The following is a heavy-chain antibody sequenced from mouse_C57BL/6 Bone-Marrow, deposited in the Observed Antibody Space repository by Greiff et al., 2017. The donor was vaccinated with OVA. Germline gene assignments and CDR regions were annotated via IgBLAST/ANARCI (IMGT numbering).Heavy chain of an antibody. V-gene: IGHV1-15*01. D-gene: IGHD2-5*01. CDR2: IDPETGGT. CDR1: GYTFTDYE. Sequence: QVQLQQSGAELARPGASVTLSCKASGYTFTDYEMHWVKQTPVHGLEWIGAIDPETGGTAYNQKFKGKAKLTADKSSSTAYMELRSLTSQDSAVYYGTIGYSNYYAMDYWGQGTSVTVSS. CDR3: TIGYSNYYAMDY. J-gene: IGHJ4*01.